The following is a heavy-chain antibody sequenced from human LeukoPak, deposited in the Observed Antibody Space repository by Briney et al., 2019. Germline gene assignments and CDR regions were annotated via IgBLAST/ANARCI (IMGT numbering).Heavy chain of an antibody. V-gene: IGHV3-21*01. CDR3: ARASVAATSGSAFDI. CDR1: GFTFSSNY. J-gene: IGHJ3*02. Sequence: GGSLRLPCAASGFTFSSNYMSWVRQAPGKGLEWVSSISSSSSYIYYADSVKGRFTISRDNAKNSLYLQMNSLRAEDTAVYYCARASVAATSGSAFDIWGQGTMVTVSS. D-gene: IGHD6-19*01. CDR2: ISSSSSYI.